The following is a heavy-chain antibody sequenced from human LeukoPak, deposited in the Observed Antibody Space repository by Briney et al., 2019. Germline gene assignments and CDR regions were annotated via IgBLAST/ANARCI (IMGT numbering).Heavy chain of an antibody. CDR3: AKDRRLQLPLYYFDY. CDR1: GFIFSTCW. Sequence: PGGSLRLSCAASGFIFSTCWMSWVRQAPGKGLEWVSAISGSGGSTYYADSVKGRFTISRDNSKNTLYLQMNSLRAEDTAVYYCAKDRRLQLPLYYFDYWGQGTLVTVSS. D-gene: IGHD5-12*01. CDR2: ISGSGGST. J-gene: IGHJ4*02. V-gene: IGHV3-23*01.